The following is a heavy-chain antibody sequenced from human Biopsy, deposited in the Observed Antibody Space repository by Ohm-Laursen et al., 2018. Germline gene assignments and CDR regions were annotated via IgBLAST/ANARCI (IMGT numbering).Heavy chain of an antibody. D-gene: IGHD4-23*01. CDR1: GGSFTGHY. CDR3: ARGSNDFGGLYFPR. V-gene: IGHV4-59*11. J-gene: IGHJ4*02. Sequence: SDTLSLTCIVSGGSFTGHYWSWIRQPPGKGLEWIGHISYTGYTSYNASLKSRVTISVDTSRNHFSLRLSCLTAADTAVYYCARGSNDFGGLYFPRWGQGTLLTVSS. CDR2: ISYTGYT.